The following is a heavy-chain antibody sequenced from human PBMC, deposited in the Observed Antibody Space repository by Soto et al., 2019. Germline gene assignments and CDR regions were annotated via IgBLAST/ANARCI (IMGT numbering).Heavy chain of an antibody. Sequence: SETLSLTCTVSGGSVNSYSYYWSWIRQPPGKGLEWIGYIYYTGSTNYNPSLKSRVTISLDTSRNQFSLKLSSVTAAETAVFYCAREYANSPEAFDYWGQGALVTVSS. CDR3: AREYANSPEAFDY. J-gene: IGHJ4*02. V-gene: IGHV4-61*01. D-gene: IGHD2-2*01. CDR2: IYYTGST. CDR1: GGSVNSYSYY.